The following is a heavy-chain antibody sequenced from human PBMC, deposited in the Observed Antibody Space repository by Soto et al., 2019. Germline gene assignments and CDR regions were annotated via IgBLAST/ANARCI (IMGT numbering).Heavy chain of an antibody. Sequence: QVQLVESGGGVVQPGTSLRLSCAASEFIFSTNAMYWVRQAPGKGLEWVALISDAGKNKWYADSVKGRFTVSRDISKNTLDLQMNSLRPEDTAVYYCAKLSHSGWHHHYYGMDVWGQGTTVTVSS. D-gene: IGHD6-19*01. CDR1: EFIFSTNA. V-gene: IGHV3-30*18. J-gene: IGHJ6*02. CDR3: AKLSHSGWHHHYYGMDV. CDR2: ISDAGKNK.